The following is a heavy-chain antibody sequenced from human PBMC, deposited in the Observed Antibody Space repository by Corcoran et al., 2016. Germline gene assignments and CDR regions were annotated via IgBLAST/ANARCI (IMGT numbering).Heavy chain of an antibody. Sequence: QMQLVQSGAEVKKPGSSVKVSCKASGGTFSSYAISWVRQAPGQGLEWMGGIIPIFGTANYAQKFQGRVTITADKSTSTAYMELSSLSAAATAVYYCARDSGYYYGSGSLDYWGQGTLVTGSS. CDR2: IIPIFGTA. J-gene: IGHJ4*02. CDR3: ARDSGYYYGSGSLDY. V-gene: IGHV1-69*06. D-gene: IGHD3-10*01. CDR1: GGTFSSYA.